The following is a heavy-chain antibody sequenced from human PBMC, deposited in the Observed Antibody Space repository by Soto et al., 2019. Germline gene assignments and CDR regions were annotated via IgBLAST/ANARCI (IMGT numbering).Heavy chain of an antibody. V-gene: IGHV1-69*13. CDR2: IIPIFGTA. J-gene: IGHJ3*02. Sequence: SVKVSCKASGGTFSSYAISWVRQAPGQGLEWMGGIIPIFGTANYAQKFQGRVTITADESTSTAYMELSSLRSEDTAVYYCARGLNIVGAHDAFDIWGKGTMVTVSS. D-gene: IGHD1-26*01. CDR3: ARGLNIVGAHDAFDI. CDR1: GGTFSSYA.